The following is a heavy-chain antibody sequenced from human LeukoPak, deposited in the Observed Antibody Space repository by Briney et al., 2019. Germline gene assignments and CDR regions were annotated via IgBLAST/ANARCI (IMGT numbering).Heavy chain of an antibody. J-gene: IGHJ6*02. CDR1: GGSISTSSYY. CDR2: IHYSGST. CDR3: ARQMLWFRGVDV. V-gene: IGHV4-39*01. D-gene: IGHD3-10*01. Sequence: SETLSLTCTVSGGSISTSSYYWAWIRQPPGKGLEWIGSIHYSGSTHYNPSLKSRVTLSVDTSKNQFSLKVSSVTAADTAIYHRARQMLWFRGVDVWGQGTTVTVSS.